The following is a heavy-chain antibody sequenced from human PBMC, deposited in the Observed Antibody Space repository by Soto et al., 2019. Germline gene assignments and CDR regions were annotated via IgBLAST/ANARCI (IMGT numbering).Heavy chain of an antibody. Sequence: SVKVSCKASGFTFTSSAVQWVRQARGQRLEWIGWIVVGSANTNYAQTFQERVTITRDMSTSTAYMELRSLRSEDTAVYYCAADRGYDSSGYHFDDWGQGTLVTVSS. CDR3: AADRGYDSSGYHFDD. CDR2: IVVGSANT. V-gene: IGHV1-58*01. D-gene: IGHD3-22*01. J-gene: IGHJ4*02. CDR1: GFTFTSSA.